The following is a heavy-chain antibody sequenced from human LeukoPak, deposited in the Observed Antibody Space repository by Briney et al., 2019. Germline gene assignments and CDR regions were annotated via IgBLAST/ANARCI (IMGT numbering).Heavy chain of an antibody. CDR2: ISGSGGST. CDR1: GFTFSSYA. Sequence: GGSLRLSCAASGFTFSSYAMSWVRQAPGKGLEWVSAISGSGGSTYYADSVKGRFTISRDNSKNTLCLQMNSLRAEDTAVYYCAKPPYCSGGSCYSEEGVYWGQGTLVTVSS. D-gene: IGHD2-15*01. CDR3: AKPPYCSGGSCYSEEGVY. J-gene: IGHJ4*02. V-gene: IGHV3-23*01.